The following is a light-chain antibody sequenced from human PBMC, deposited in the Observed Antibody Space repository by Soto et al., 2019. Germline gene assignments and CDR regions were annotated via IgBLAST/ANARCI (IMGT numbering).Light chain of an antibody. CDR1: QSVSSSY. Sequence: EIVLTQSPGTLSLSPGERATLSCRASQSVSSSYLAWYQQKPGQAPRLLIYGASSRATGIPDRFSGSGSGTDFTLTISRLEPEDLAVYSCQQYGSSSPTFGQGTRLEIK. CDR2: GAS. CDR3: QQYGSSSPT. V-gene: IGKV3-20*01. J-gene: IGKJ5*01.